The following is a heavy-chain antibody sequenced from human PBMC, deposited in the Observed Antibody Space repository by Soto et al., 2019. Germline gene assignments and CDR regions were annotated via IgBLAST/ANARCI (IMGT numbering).Heavy chain of an antibody. V-gene: IGHV1-2*04. CDR1: GYTFTGYY. Sequence: QVQLVQSGAEVKKPGASVKVSCKASGYTFTGYYMHWVRQAPGQGLEWMGWINPNSGGTNYAQKFQGLFTMTRDTSISTAYMELSRLRSDDTAVYYCARERAFWSGYYYSPDYYGMDVWGQGTTVTVSS. D-gene: IGHD3-3*01. CDR3: ARERAFWSGYYYSPDYYGMDV. CDR2: INPNSGGT. J-gene: IGHJ6*02.